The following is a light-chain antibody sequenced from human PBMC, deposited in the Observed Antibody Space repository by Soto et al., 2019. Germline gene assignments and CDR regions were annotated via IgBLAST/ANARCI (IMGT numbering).Light chain of an antibody. CDR3: QQYGSSGT. CDR1: QSVSNNY. J-gene: IGKJ1*01. Sequence: VLTQSPGTQSLSPGERATLSCRASQSVSNNYLAWYQQKPGQAPRLLIYGASNRATGIPDRFSGSGSGTDSTLTISRLEPEDFAVYYCQQYGSSGTFGQGTKVEIK. CDR2: GAS. V-gene: IGKV3-20*01.